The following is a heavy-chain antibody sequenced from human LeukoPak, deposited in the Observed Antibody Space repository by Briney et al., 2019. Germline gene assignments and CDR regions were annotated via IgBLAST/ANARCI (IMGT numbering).Heavy chain of an antibody. CDR2: IIPIFGTA. J-gene: IGHJ6*02. Sequence: ASVKVSCKASGGTFSSYAISWVRQAPGQGLEWMGGIIPIFGTANYAQKFQGRVTITADESTSTAYMELSSLRSEDTAVYYCATDSTGLYCSGGSCYSGWYYGMDVWGQGTTVTVSS. CDR1: GGTFSSYA. D-gene: IGHD2-15*01. V-gene: IGHV1-69*13. CDR3: ATDSTGLYCSGGSCYSGWYYGMDV.